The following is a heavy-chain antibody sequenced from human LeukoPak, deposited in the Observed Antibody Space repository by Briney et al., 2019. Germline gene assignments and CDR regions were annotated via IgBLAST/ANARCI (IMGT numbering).Heavy chain of an antibody. D-gene: IGHD3-3*01. V-gene: IGHV1-2*02. CDR2: INPNSGGT. J-gene: IGHJ4*02. CDR3: ARDFWSGYYFLDY. Sequence: GASVKVSCKASGYTFTGYYMHWVRQAPGQGLEGMGWINPNSGGTNYAQKFQGRVTMTRDTSISTAYMELSRLRSDDTAVYYCARDFWSGYYFLDYWGQGTLVTVSS. CDR1: GYTFTGYY.